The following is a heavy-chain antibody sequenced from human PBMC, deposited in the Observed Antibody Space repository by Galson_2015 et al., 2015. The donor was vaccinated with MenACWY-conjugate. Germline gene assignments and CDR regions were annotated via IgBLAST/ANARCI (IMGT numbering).Heavy chain of an antibody. J-gene: IGHJ5*02. Sequence: SETLSLTCTASGASITSSDYYGGWIRQPPGKGWEWIGTVFENGTTYYNPSLKSRVTISVNTSKNQISLTLNSATAADTAIYYRAREFSYCPGGTCRFPWGQGPLVTVSS. CDR3: AREFSYCPGGTCRFP. V-gene: IGHV4-39*07. D-gene: IGHD2-8*02. CDR2: VFENGTT. CDR1: GASITSSDYY.